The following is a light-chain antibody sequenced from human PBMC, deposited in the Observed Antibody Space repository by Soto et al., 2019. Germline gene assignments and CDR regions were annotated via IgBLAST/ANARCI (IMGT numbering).Light chain of an antibody. Sequence: EIGMTQSPATLSVTPGERATLSCRASQSVSSNLAWYQQKPGQAPRLLIYGASTRATGIPARFSGSGSGTEFTLTISSLQSEDFAVYYCQQYNNWPRTFGQVTKV. CDR2: GAS. CDR1: QSVSSN. J-gene: IGKJ1*01. V-gene: IGKV3-15*01. CDR3: QQYNNWPRT.